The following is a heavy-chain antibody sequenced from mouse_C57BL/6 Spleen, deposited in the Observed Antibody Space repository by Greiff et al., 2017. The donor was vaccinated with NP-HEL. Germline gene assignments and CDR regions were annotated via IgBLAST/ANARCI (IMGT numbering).Heavy chain of an antibody. CDR2: ISSGSSTI. Sequence: EVQGVESGGGLVKPGGSLKLSCAASGFTFSDYGMHWVRQAPEKGLEWVAYISSGSSTIYYADTVKGRFTIARDNAKNTLFLQMTSLRSEDTAMYYCASFRTGAMDYWGQGTSVTVSS. CDR1: GFTFSDYG. V-gene: IGHV5-17*01. CDR3: ASFRTGAMDY. J-gene: IGHJ4*01. D-gene: IGHD1-1*01.